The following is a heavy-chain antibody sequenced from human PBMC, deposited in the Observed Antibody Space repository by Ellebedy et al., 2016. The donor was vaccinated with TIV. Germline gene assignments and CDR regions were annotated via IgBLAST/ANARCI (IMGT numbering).Heavy chain of an antibody. CDR1: GFTFSSYV. CDR2: ISSSGGST. D-gene: IGHD6-13*01. V-gene: IGHV3-23*01. CDR3: AKEEAAGILDY. Sequence: GESLKISCVASGFTFSSYVMIWVRQAPGKGLEWVSAISSSGGSTYYADSVKGRFTISRDNSRNTLYLQMNSLRGEDTAVYFCAKEEAAGILDYWGQGTLVTVSS. J-gene: IGHJ4*02.